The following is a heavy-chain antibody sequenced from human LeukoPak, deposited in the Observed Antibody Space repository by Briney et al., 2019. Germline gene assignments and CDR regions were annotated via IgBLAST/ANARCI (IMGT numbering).Heavy chain of an antibody. CDR3: ARGGYSGYEGAFDI. Sequence: KPSETLSLTCTVSGFSISSGYYWGWIRQPPGKGLEWIGSIFHSGSTSYNPSLQSRVTISVDTSKNQFSLKLGSVTAADTAVYYCARGGYSGYEGAFDIWGQGTMVTVSS. CDR1: GFSISSGYY. D-gene: IGHD5-12*01. CDR2: IFHSGST. J-gene: IGHJ3*02. V-gene: IGHV4-38-2*02.